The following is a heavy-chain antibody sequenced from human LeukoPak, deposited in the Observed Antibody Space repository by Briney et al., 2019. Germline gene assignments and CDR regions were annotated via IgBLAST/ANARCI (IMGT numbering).Heavy chain of an antibody. Sequence: GGSLRLPCAVSGFTFSSYSMNWVRQAPGKGLEWVSYIHSSGNTIYYADSVKGRFTISRDNANNSLYLQMNSLRADDTAVYYCARKFGYWGQGTLVTVSS. J-gene: IGHJ4*02. CDR1: GFTFSSYS. V-gene: IGHV3-48*01. CDR2: IHSSGNTI. CDR3: ARKFGY.